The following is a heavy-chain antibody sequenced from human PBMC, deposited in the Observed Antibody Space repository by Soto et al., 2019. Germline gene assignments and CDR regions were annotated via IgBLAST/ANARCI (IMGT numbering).Heavy chain of an antibody. J-gene: IGHJ5*02. V-gene: IGHV4-39*01. D-gene: IGHD2-2*02. CDR2: IYYSGST. CDR3: ARQVPAAIRLGWFDP. Sequence: SETLSLTCTVSGGSISRSTYYWGWIRQPPGQGLEWIGSIYYSGSTYYRPSLKSRVTISVDTSKNQFYLMLCSVTAADTAVYYCARQVPAAIRLGWFDPWGQGTLVTVAS. CDR1: GGSISRSTYY.